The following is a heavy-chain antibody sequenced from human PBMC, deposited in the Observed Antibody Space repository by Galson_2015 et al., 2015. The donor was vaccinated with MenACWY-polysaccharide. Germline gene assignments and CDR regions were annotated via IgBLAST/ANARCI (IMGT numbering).Heavy chain of an antibody. J-gene: IGHJ5*02. D-gene: IGHD3-22*01. Sequence: SVKVSCKASEYSFSSYDINWVRQTTGQGLEWMGWMNPNSGNTGYAQKFQGRVTMTRNTSICIAYMELSSLRSEDTAVYYCARGGKYYYDSSGYLNWFDPWGQGTLVTVSS. CDR2: MNPNSGNT. V-gene: IGHV1-8*01. CDR1: EYSFSSYD. CDR3: ARGGKYYYDSSGYLNWFDP.